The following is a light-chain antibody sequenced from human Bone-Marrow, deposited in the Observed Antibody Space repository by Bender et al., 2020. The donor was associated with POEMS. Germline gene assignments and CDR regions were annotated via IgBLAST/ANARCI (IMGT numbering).Light chain of an antibody. CDR1: KLGEEY. CDR2: QDT. Sequence: SYELTQPPSVSVSPGQTATITCSGEKLGEEYACWYQQKPGQSPVVVIYQDTKRPSGIPERFSGSTSGNTASLTISGTQTKGEADYYWPSLGSNTAVFGGGTKLTVL. CDR3: PSLGSNTAV. V-gene: IGLV3-1*01. J-gene: IGLJ2*01.